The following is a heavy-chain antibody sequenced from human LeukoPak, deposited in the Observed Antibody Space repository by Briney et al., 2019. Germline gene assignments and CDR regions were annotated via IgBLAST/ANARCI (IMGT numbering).Heavy chain of an antibody. CDR3: ARTPGWLVLMGRPLDY. CDR2: ISSSGSTI. CDR1: GFTFSSYE. J-gene: IGHJ4*02. V-gene: IGHV3-48*03. D-gene: IGHD6-19*01. Sequence: PGGSLRLSCTASGFTFSSYEMSWVRQAPGKGLEWVSYISSSGSTIYYADSVKGRFTISRGNAKNSLYLQMNSLRAEDTAVYYCARTPGWLVLMGRPLDYWGQGTLVTVSS.